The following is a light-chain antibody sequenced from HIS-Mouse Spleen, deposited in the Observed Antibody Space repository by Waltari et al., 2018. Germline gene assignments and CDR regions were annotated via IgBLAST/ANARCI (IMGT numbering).Light chain of an antibody. J-gene: IGLJ3*02. CDR3: CSYAGSSTWV. CDR2: EGS. V-gene: IGLV2-23*01. Sequence: QSPLTQPASVSGSPGQSITIPCSGPSSDVGLYNLLPWYQQHPGKAPKLMIYEGSKRPSGVSNRFSGSKSGNTASLTISGLQAEDEADYYCCSYAGSSTWVFGGGTKLTVL. CDR1: SSDVGLYNL.